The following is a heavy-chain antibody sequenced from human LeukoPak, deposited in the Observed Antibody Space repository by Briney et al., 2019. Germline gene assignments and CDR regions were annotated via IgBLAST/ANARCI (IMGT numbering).Heavy chain of an antibody. CDR1: GGSISSGGYY. J-gene: IGHJ4*02. CDR3: ARVFAGDSHEVFDY. CDR2: IYYSGST. V-gene: IGHV4-31*03. Sequence: SQTLSLTCTVSGGSISSGGYYWSWIRQHPGKGLEWIGYIYYSGSTYYNPSLKSRVTISVDTSKNQFSLKLSSVTAADTAVYYCARVFAGDSHEVFDYWGQGTLVTVSS. D-gene: IGHD3-10*01.